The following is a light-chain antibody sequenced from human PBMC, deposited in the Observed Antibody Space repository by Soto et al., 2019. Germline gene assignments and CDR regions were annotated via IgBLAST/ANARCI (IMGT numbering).Light chain of an antibody. CDR2: AAS. V-gene: IGKV1-27*01. J-gene: IGKJ3*01. CDR3: QRYNNGPPFT. CDR1: QDINNY. Sequence: DIQMTQSPSSLSASVGDRVTITCRASQDINNYLAWYQQKPGKPPKLLIYAASTWQSGVPSRFSGGGSGTDFTLTINSLQPEDVATYYCQRYNNGPPFTFGPGTQV.